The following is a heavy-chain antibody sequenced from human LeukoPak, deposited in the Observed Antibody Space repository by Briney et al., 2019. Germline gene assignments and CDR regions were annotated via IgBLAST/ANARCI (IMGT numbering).Heavy chain of an antibody. J-gene: IGHJ4*02. CDR3: AVGASSGYSPFDY. D-gene: IGHD3-22*01. V-gene: IGHV1-3*01. CDR2: INAGNGNT. Sequence: ASVKVSCKASGYTFTSYAMHWVRQAPGQRLEWMGWINAGNGNTKYSQKFQGRVTITRDTSASTAYMELSSLRSEDTAVYYCAVGASSGYSPFDYWGQGTLVTVSS. CDR1: GYTFTSYA.